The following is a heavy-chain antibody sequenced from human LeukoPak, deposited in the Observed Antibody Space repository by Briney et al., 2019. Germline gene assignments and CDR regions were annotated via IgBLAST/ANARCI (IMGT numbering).Heavy chain of an antibody. CDR2: IYYTGST. J-gene: IGHJ4*02. D-gene: IGHD5-18*01. CDR1: GASIRSSY. CDR3: ARHISSDPWIQLWLHLYYFDY. Sequence: PSETLSLTCTVSGASIRSSYWSWLRQPPGKGLEWIGYIYYTGSTNSNPSLKSRVTISVDTSKNQFSLKLSSVTAADTAVYYCARHISSDPWIQLWLHLYYFDYWGQGTLVTVSS. V-gene: IGHV4-59*08.